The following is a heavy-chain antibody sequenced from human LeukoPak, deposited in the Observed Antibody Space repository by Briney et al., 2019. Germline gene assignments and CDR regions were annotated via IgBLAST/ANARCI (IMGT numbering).Heavy chain of an antibody. CDR3: ARGTPSSSGWLYYGMDV. Sequence: GGSLRLSCAASGFTFSSYWMSWVRQAPGKGLEWVANIRQDGSEKYYVDSVKGRFTISRDNAKNSLYLQMNSLRAEDTAVYYCARGTPSSSGWLYYGMDVWGQGTTVTVSS. J-gene: IGHJ6*02. CDR1: GFTFSSYW. V-gene: IGHV3-7*01. D-gene: IGHD6-19*01. CDR2: IRQDGSEK.